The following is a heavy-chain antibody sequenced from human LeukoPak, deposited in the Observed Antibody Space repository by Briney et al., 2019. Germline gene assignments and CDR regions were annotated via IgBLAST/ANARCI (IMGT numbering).Heavy chain of an antibody. Sequence: PSETLSLTCAVYGGSFSGYYWSGIRQPPGKGLEWIGEINHSGSTNYNPSLKSRVTISVDTSKNQFSLKLSSVTAADTAVYYCARRRDYFDYWGQGTLVTVSS. CDR3: ARRRDYFDY. V-gene: IGHV4-34*01. CDR2: INHSGST. J-gene: IGHJ4*02. CDR1: GGSFSGYY.